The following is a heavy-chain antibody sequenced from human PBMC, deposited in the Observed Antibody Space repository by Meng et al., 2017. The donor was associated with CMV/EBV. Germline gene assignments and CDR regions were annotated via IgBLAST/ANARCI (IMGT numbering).Heavy chain of an antibody. CDR1: GFTFSSYW. J-gene: IGHJ4*02. CDR2: INSDGSST. Sequence: GGSLRLSCAASGFTFSSYWMHWVRQAPGEGLVWVSRINSDGSSTSYADSVKGRFTISRDNAKNTLYLQMNSLRAKDTAVYYCARGARGLVLRFLEWLSVDYWGQGTLVTVSS. CDR3: ARGARGLVLRFLEWLSVDY. D-gene: IGHD3-3*01. V-gene: IGHV3-74*01.